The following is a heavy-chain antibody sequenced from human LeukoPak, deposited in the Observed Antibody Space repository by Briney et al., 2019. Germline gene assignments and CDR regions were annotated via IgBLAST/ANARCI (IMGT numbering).Heavy chain of an antibody. J-gene: IGHJ4*02. Sequence: SQTLSLTCTVSGGSISSGSYYWSWIRQPAGKGLEWIGRIYTSGSTNYNPSLKSRVTISVDTSKNQFSLKLSSVTAADTAVYYCAREEKVGAPDYWGQGTLVTVSS. CDR1: GGSISSGSYY. D-gene: IGHD1-26*01. CDR3: AREEKVGAPDY. CDR2: IYTSGST. V-gene: IGHV4-61*02.